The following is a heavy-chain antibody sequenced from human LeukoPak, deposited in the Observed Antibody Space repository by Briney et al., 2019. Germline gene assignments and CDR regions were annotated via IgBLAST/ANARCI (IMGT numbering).Heavy chain of an antibody. CDR1: GFTFSDYY. J-gene: IGHJ6*02. CDR2: ISSSGSTI. CDR3: ARVRRDIVVVVAARHYYYGMDV. Sequence: PGGSLRLSCAASGFTFSDYYMSWIRQAPGKGLEWVSYISSSGSTIYYADSVKGRFTISRDNAKNSLYLQMNSLRAEDAAVYYCARVRRDIVVVVAARHYYYGMDVWGQGTTVTASS. D-gene: IGHD2-15*01. V-gene: IGHV3-11*01.